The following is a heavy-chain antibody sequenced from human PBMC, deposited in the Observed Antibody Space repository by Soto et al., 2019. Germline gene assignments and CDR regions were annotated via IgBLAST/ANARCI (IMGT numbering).Heavy chain of an antibody. CDR3: ARDDAFQNENGFDI. Sequence: QVQLVESGGGVVQPGRSLRLSCAASGFTFSKYGFHWVRQAPGKGLEWVAVIVNDGSEKYHADSVEGRFTNSRDNSKDTLFLQMNSLRAEDTAVYYCARDDAFQNENGFDIWGQGTMVTVSS. V-gene: IGHV3-33*01. CDR2: IVNDGSEK. CDR1: GFTFSKYG. J-gene: IGHJ3*02. D-gene: IGHD1-1*01.